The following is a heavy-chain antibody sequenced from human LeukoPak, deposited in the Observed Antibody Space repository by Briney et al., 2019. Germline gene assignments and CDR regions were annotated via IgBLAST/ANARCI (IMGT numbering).Heavy chain of an antibody. D-gene: IGHD3-3*01. Sequence: SETLSLTCAVYGGSFSGYYWSWIRQPPGKGLEWIGEINHSGSTNYNPSLKSRVTISVDRSKNQFSLKLSSVTAADTAVYYCARTPSPDYDFWSGYYFDYWGQGTLVTVSS. J-gene: IGHJ4*02. V-gene: IGHV4-34*01. CDR1: GGSFSGYY. CDR2: INHSGST. CDR3: ARTPSPDYDFWSGYYFDY.